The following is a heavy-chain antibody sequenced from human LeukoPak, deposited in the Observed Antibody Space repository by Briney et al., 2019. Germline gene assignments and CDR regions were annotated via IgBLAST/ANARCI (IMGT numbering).Heavy chain of an antibody. V-gene: IGHV4-34*01. Sequence: PETLSLTCAVYGGSFSGYYWSWIRQPPGKGLEWIGEINHSGSTNYNPSLKSRVTISVDTSKNQFSLKLSSVTAADTAVYYCARSGGTYWGQGTLVTVSS. CDR3: ARSGGTY. CDR1: GGSFSGYY. CDR2: INHSGST. J-gene: IGHJ4*02. D-gene: IGHD1-26*01.